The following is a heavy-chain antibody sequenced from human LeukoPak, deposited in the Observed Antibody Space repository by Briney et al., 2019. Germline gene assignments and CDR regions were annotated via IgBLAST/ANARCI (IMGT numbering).Heavy chain of an antibody. CDR2: IRYDGSNK. D-gene: IGHD6-19*01. CDR3: AKGNWAVAGYNWFDP. CDR1: GFTFSSYG. V-gene: IGHV3-30*02. Sequence: GGSLRLSCAASGFTFSSYGMHWVRQAPGKGLEWVAFIRYDGSNKYYADSVKGRFTISRDNSKNTLYLQMNSLRAEDTAVYYCAKGNWAVAGYNWFDPWGQGTLVTVSS. J-gene: IGHJ5*02.